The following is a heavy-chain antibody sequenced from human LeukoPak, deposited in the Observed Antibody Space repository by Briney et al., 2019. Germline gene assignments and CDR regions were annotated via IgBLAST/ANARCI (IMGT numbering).Heavy chain of an antibody. J-gene: IGHJ3*02. V-gene: IGHV3-30*18. CDR3: AKDQDITMVVYASDI. D-gene: IGHD3-10*01. CDR1: GFTFSSYG. Sequence: PGGSLRLSCAASGFTFSSYGMHWVRQAPGKGLEWVAVISYDGSNKYYADSVKGRFTISRDNSKNTLYLQMNSLRAEDTAVYYCAKDQDITMVVYASDIWGQGTMVTVSS. CDR2: ISYDGSNK.